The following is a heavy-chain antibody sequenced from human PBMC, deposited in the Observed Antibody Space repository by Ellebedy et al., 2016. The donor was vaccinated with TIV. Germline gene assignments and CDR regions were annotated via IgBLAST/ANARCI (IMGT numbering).Heavy chain of an antibody. CDR1: GYTFTSYG. CDR2: ISAYNGNT. V-gene: IGHV1-18*01. CDR3: ARDPSGTGYSYVDY. Sequence: ASVKVSXXASGYTFTSYGTSWVRQAPGQGLEWMGWISAYNGNTNYAQKFQGRVTMTRDTSISTAYMELSRLRSDDTAVYYCARDPSGTGYSYVDYWGQGTLVTVSS. D-gene: IGHD5-18*01. J-gene: IGHJ4*02.